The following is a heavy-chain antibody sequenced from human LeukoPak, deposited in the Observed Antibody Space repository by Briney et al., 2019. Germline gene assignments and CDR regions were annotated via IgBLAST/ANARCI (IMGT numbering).Heavy chain of an antibody. CDR1: GLPFRSYG. J-gene: IGHJ6*02. CDR3: ATPGTTAYYHGMDV. V-gene: IGHV3-30*02. D-gene: IGHD1-1*01. Sequence: GSLRLSCAASGLPFRSYGMHWVRQGPGKGLGGVAFIRYDGSNKYYADSVKGRFTISRDNSKNTLYLQMNSLRAEDTAVYYCATPGTTAYYHGMDVWGQGTTVTVSS. CDR2: IRYDGSNK.